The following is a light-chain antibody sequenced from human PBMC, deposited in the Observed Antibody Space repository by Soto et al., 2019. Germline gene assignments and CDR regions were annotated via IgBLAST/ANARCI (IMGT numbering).Light chain of an antibody. CDR3: AAWDDSLSGPIVV. CDR1: SSNIGSNY. J-gene: IGLJ2*01. CDR2: RNN. Sequence: QLVLTQPPSASGTPGQRVTISCSGSSSNIGSNYVYWYQQLPGTAPKLLIYRNNQRPSGVPDRFSGSKSGTSASLAISGLRSEDEADYYCAAWDDSLSGPIVVFGGGTKLTVL. V-gene: IGLV1-47*01.